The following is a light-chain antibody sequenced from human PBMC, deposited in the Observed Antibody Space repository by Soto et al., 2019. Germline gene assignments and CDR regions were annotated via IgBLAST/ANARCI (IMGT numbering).Light chain of an antibody. Sequence: QSVLTQPASVSWSPGQSITISCTGTSSDVGSYNLVSWYQQRPGQAPKLIIYEGNKRPSGVSNRFSASKSANTASLTISGLQAEDEADYYCCSYAGSSTVYVFGTGTKVTVL. CDR2: EGN. J-gene: IGLJ1*01. V-gene: IGLV2-23*01. CDR3: CSYAGSSTVYV. CDR1: SSDVGSYNL.